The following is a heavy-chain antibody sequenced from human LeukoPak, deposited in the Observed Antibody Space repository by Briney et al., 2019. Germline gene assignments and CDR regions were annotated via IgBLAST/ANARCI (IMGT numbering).Heavy chain of an antibody. Sequence: SETLSLTCTVSGGSISSYYWSWIRQPAGKGLEWIGRIYTSGSTNYNPSLKSRVTMSVDTSKNQFSLKLSSVTAADTAVYYCARGGRDDFWSGYHFDYWGQGTLVTVSS. D-gene: IGHD3-3*01. CDR2: IYTSGST. CDR3: ARGGRDDFWSGYHFDY. CDR1: GGSISSYY. V-gene: IGHV4-4*07. J-gene: IGHJ4*02.